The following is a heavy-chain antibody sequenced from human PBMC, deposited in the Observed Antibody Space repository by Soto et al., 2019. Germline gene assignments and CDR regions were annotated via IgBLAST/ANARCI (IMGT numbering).Heavy chain of an antibody. CDR3: STYCSGGSCYSGDYYYYGMDV. D-gene: IGHD2-15*01. CDR2: IIPILGIA. V-gene: IGHV1-69*02. J-gene: IGHJ6*02. CDR1: GGTFSSYT. Sequence: QVQLVQSGAEVKKPGSSVKVSCKASGGTFSSYTISWVRQAPGQGLEWMGRIIPILGIANYAQKFQGRVTITADKSTSTAYMELGSRRSEDTAVYYCSTYCSGGSCYSGDYYYYGMDVWGQGTTVTVSS.